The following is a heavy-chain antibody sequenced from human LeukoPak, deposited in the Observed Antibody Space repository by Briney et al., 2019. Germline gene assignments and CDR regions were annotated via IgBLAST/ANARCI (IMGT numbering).Heavy chain of an antibody. Sequence: GGSLRLSCAASGFTFSVYWMDWVRQTPEKGLVWVSHITDDGTRTYADSVKGRFTISRDNAKNTVYLQMNSLRAEDTGMYFCARDRWGERAFDTWGQGTMVTVSS. J-gene: IGHJ3*02. CDR2: ITDDGTR. CDR1: GFTFSVYW. CDR3: ARDRWGERAFDT. D-gene: IGHD7-27*01. V-gene: IGHV3-74*03.